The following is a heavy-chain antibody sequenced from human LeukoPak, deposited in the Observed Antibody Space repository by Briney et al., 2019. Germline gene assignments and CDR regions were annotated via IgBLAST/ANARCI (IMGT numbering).Heavy chain of an antibody. Sequence: SETLSLTCAVYGGSFSGYYWSWIRQPPGKGLEWIGEINHSGSTNYNPSLKSRVTISVDTSKNQFSLKLSSVTAADTAVYYCARVQRSRRGCSYGYAFDIWGQGTMVTVSS. CDR2: INHSGST. CDR1: GGSFSGYY. J-gene: IGHJ3*02. D-gene: IGHD5-18*01. V-gene: IGHV4-34*01. CDR3: ARVQRSRRGCSYGYAFDI.